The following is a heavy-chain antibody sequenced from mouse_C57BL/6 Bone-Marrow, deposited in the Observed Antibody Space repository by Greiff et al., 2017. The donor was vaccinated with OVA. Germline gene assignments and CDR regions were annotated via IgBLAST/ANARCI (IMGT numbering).Heavy chain of an antibody. CDR1: GFTFSSYA. Sequence: EVQLVESGGGLVKPGGSLKLSCAASGFTFSSYAMSWVRQTPEKRLEWVATISDGGSYTYYPDNVKGRFTISRDNAKNNLYLQMSHLKSEDTAMYYCARALYGYSDYWGQGTTLTVSS. J-gene: IGHJ2*01. V-gene: IGHV5-4*01. CDR3: ARALYGYSDY. CDR2: ISDGGSYT. D-gene: IGHD1-1*02.